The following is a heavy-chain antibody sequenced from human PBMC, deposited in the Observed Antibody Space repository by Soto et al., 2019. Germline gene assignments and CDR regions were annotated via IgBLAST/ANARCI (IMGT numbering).Heavy chain of an antibody. CDR3: ARGVYCSSTSCYSHSDY. V-gene: IGHV4-34*01. D-gene: IGHD2-2*01. Sequence: SETLSLTCAVYGGSFSGYYWSWIRQPPGKGLEWIGEINHSGSTNYNPSLKSRVTISVDTSKNQFSLKLSSVTAADTAVYYCARGVYCSSTSCYSHSDYWGQGTLVTVSS. CDR1: GGSFSGYY. CDR2: INHSGST. J-gene: IGHJ4*02.